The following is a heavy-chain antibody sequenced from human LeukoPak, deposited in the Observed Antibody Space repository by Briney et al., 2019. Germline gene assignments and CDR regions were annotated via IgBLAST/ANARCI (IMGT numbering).Heavy chain of an antibody. D-gene: IGHD2-2*01. CDR3: ARERGYCSSTSCRGAFDI. V-gene: IGHV1-18*01. CDR1: SYTFTNFG. Sequence: ASVKVSCKASSYTFTNFGINWVRQAPGQGLEWMGWISPYNENTKYAQKFQGRVTMTTDTSTSTAYMELRSLRSDDTALYYCARERGYCSSTSCRGAFDIWGQGTMVTVSS. CDR2: ISPYNENT. J-gene: IGHJ3*02.